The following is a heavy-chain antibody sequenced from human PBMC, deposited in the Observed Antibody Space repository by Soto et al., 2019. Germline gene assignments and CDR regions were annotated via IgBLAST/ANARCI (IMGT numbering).Heavy chain of an antibody. Sequence: ASVKFSCKGLGYTFTSYGISWVRQAPGQGLEWMGWIRPNDGHTNYAQKFHDRVTMTRDTSTTTVYMDLRSLGSDDTAVYYCAIMGSGDYSDFDYWGQGPLVTVSS. J-gene: IGHJ4*02. CDR3: AIMGSGDYSDFDY. D-gene: IGHD4-4*01. CDR2: IRPNDGHT. CDR1: GYTFTSYG. V-gene: IGHV1-18*01.